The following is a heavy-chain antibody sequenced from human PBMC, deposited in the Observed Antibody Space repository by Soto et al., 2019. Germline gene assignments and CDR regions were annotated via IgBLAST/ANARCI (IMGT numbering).Heavy chain of an antibody. CDR3: AREGYCSGGICESDY. CDR2: IWYDGSEE. D-gene: IGHD2-15*01. Sequence: QVQLVESGGGVVQPGRSLRLSCAASGFTFSSCGMHWVRQAPGKGREWVSLIWYDGSEEYYADSVKGRFTISRDNSKNTLYLQMNNLRAEDTAVYYCAREGYCSGGICESDYWGQGTLVTVSS. CDR1: GFTFSSCG. V-gene: IGHV3-33*01. J-gene: IGHJ4*02.